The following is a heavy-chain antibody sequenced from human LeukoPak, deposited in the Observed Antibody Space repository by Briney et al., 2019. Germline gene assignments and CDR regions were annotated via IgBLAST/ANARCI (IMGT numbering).Heavy chain of an antibody. CDR1: GGSISSYY. CDR3: AEGYTGCVIDY. CDR2: IYYSGST. V-gene: IGHV4-59*01. J-gene: IGHJ4*02. D-gene: IGHD5-12*01. Sequence: TSETLSLTCTVPGGSISSYYWSCIRQPPGKGLEWIGYIYYSGSTNYNPSLKSRVTISVDTSKNQFSLQLSSVTAADTAVYYCAEGYTGCVIDYWGQGTLVTVSS.